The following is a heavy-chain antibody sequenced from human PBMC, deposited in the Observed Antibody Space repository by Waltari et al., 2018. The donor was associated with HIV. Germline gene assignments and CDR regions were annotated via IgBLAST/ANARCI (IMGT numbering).Heavy chain of an antibody. CDR2: SWYDGSNK. Sequence: QVQLVESGGGVVQPGRSLRLSCAASGFTFSTYGMHWVRQAPGKGMELVAGSWYDGSNKDYADSEKDRVTISRDKSKTTVNLQINRLRDEDTAVDYCARERHYYGSGRFGGDYWGQGTLVTVSS. V-gene: IGHV3-33*01. J-gene: IGHJ4*02. CDR3: ARERHYYGSGRFGGDY. CDR1: GFTFSTYG. D-gene: IGHD3-10*01.